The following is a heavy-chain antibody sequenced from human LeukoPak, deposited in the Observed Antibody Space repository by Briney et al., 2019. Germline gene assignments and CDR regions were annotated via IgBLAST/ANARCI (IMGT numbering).Heavy chain of an antibody. CDR1: GSSISSSSYY. CDR2: IYYSGST. Sequence: SETLSLTCTVSGSSISSSSYYWGWIRQPPGKGLEWIGSIYYSGSTYYNPSLNSRVTISVATSKTQFSLKLSSVTATDTAVYYCARQQSGSYLVDFDYWGQGTLVTVSS. CDR3: ARQQSGSYLVDFDY. V-gene: IGHV4-39*01. D-gene: IGHD1-26*01. J-gene: IGHJ4*02.